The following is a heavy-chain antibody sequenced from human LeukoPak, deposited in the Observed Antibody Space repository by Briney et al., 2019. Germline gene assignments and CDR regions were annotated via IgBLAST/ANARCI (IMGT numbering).Heavy chain of an antibody. CDR2: IKRDGSEK. D-gene: IGHD4-17*01. CDR3: ARGYGDSIHFDY. J-gene: IGHJ4*02. Sequence: GGSLRLSCAASGFTFSAYGMSWVRQAPGKGLEWVANIKRDGSEKYYVDSVKGRFTISRDNAKNSLYLQMNSLRAEEAAVYYCARGYGDSIHFDYWGQGTLVTVSS. V-gene: IGHV3-7*04. CDR1: GFTFSAYG.